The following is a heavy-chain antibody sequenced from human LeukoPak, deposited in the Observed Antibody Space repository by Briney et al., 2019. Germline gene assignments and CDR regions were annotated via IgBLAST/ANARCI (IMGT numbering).Heavy chain of an antibody. D-gene: IGHD2-2*01. V-gene: IGHV3-21*01. CDR3: AREARYCSSSSCDYFDY. J-gene: IGHJ4*02. Sequence: GGSLRLSCAASGFTFSRYTMNWVRQAPGKGLEWVSSISSSGYYIYQADSVKGRFTISRDNAKNSLYLQMNSLRAEDTAVYYCAREARYCSSSSCDYFDYWGQGTLVTVSS. CDR1: GFTFSRYT. CDR2: ISSSGYYI.